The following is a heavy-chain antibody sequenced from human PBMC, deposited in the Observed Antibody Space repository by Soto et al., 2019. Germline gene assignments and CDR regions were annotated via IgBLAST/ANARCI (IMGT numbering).Heavy chain of an antibody. CDR2: INHSGST. J-gene: IGHJ5*02. V-gene: IGHV4-34*01. CDR1: GGSFSGYY. Sequence: WESLSLSCAVSGGSFSGYYWSWIRQPPGKGLEWIGEINHSGSTNYNPSLKGRVPISVDTSKSQSSLKLSSVTAADRAVYYCARSPWLLWFGEFGPWFEARDQGTPVPVAS. CDR3: ARSPWLLWFGEFGPWFEA. D-gene: IGHD3-10*01.